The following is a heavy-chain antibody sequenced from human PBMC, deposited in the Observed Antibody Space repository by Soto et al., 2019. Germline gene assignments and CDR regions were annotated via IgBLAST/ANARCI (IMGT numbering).Heavy chain of an antibody. V-gene: IGHV1-69*06. CDR3: AGRCDGTNCLAHFDY. Sequence: SVKVSGKASGGTFNNYVINWVRQAPGQGLEWMAGIIPIFGTPNYAQKFQGRVTITADKSTSTAYMELNSLRSEDTAVYYCAGRCDGTNCLAHFDYWGQGTLVTVSS. J-gene: IGHJ4*02. CDR1: GGTFNNYV. CDR2: IIPIFGTP. D-gene: IGHD2-2*01.